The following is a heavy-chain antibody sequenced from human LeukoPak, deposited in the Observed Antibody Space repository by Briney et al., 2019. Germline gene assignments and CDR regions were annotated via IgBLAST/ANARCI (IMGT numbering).Heavy chain of an antibody. J-gene: IGHJ6*02. D-gene: IGHD6-19*01. CDR1: GFTFSSYS. V-gene: IGHV3-53*01. CDR3: ARESLQWLGHYYYYYGMDV. CDR2: IYSGGST. Sequence: GGSLRLSCAASGFTFSSYSMNWVRQAPGKGLEWVSVIYSGGSTYYADSVKGRFTISRDNSKNTLYLQMNSLRAEDTAVYYCARESLQWLGHYYYYYGMDVWGQGTTVTVSS.